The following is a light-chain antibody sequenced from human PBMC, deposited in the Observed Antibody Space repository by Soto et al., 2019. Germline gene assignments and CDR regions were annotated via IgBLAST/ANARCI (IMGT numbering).Light chain of an antibody. CDR1: QRVFPNSNNKKY. J-gene: IGKJ1*01. CDR3: QQYYSTPWT. V-gene: IGKV4-1*01. CDR2: WAS. Sequence: IVMTQSPASLAVSVGERATINCKSSQRVFPNSNNKKYLAWYQQKPGQPPKLLIHWASIRESGVPDRFSGSGSGTDFTLTINSLQAEDVAVYYCQQYYSTPWTFGQGTKV.